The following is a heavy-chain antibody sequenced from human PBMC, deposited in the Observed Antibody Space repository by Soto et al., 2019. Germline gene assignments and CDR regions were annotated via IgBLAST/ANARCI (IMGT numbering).Heavy chain of an antibody. D-gene: IGHD3-3*01. Sequence: ASVKVSCKASGYTFTSYGISWVRQAPGQGLEWMGWISAYNGNTNYAQKLQGRVTMTTDTSTSTAYMELRSLRSDDTAVYYCARDVVDFWSGSNYYYYMDVWGKGTTVTVSS. J-gene: IGHJ6*03. CDR2: ISAYNGNT. CDR1: GYTFTSYG. V-gene: IGHV1-18*01. CDR3: ARDVVDFWSGSNYYYYMDV.